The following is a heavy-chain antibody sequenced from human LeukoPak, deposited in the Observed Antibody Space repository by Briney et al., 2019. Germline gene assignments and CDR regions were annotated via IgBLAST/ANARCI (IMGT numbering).Heavy chain of an antibody. CDR2: IYTSGST. D-gene: IGHD2-15*01. Sequence: NASETLSLTCTVSGGSISSYYWSWIRQPAGKGLEWIGRIYTSGSTNYNPSLKSRVTMSVDTSKNQFSLKLSSVTAADTAVYYCARDQWGKQLGWFDPWGQGTLVTVSS. J-gene: IGHJ5*02. V-gene: IGHV4-4*07. CDR1: GGSISSYY. CDR3: ARDQWGKQLGWFDP.